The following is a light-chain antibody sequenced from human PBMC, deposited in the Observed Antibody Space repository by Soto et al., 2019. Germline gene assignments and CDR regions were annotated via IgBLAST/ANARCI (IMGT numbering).Light chain of an antibody. CDR3: QQYNNWPNT. J-gene: IGKJ2*01. V-gene: IGKV3-15*01. CDR2: GAS. CDR1: QSVSSN. Sequence: EIVMTQSPATLSVSPGVRATLSCRASQSVSSNLAWYQQKPGQAPRLLIYGASTRATGIPARFSGSGSGTEFTLTISSLQSEDFAVYYCQQYNNWPNTFGQGTKLEIK.